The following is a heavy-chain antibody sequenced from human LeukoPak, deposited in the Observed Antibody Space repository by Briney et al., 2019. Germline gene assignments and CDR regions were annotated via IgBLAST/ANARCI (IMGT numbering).Heavy chain of an antibody. CDR1: GITFSSYG. J-gene: IGHJ6*03. CDR3: AKNGDRGAYCTGGTCYPYFYYYMDV. V-gene: IGHV3-23*01. Sequence: GGTLRLSCAASGITFSSYGMSWVRQAPGKGLEWVSSISSTGGTTYYADSVKGRFTISKDNSKNTLYLQMNSLRAEDTAIYYCAKNGDRGAYCTGGTCYPYFYYYMDVWGKGTTVTI. CDR2: ISSTGGTT. D-gene: IGHD2-15*01.